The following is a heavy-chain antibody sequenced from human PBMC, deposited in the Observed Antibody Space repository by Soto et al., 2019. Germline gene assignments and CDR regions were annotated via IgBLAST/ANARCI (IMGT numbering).Heavy chain of an antibody. D-gene: IGHD1-26*01. Sequence: QVQLVQSGAEVKKPGASVKVSCEASGYTFTGYYIHWVRQAPGQGLEWMGWINPNSGGTNYAQKFQGRVTMTRDTSISTAYMELSRLRSDDTAVYYCARSRAPWELHFDYWGPGTLVTVSS. CDR1: GYTFTGYY. V-gene: IGHV1-2*02. J-gene: IGHJ4*02. CDR3: ARSRAPWELHFDY. CDR2: INPNSGGT.